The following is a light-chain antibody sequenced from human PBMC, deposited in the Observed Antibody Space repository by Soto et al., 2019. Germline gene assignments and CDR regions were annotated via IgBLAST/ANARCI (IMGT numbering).Light chain of an antibody. CDR3: QQSFSTLWT. J-gene: IGKJ1*01. V-gene: IGKV1-39*01. Sequence: DIQLTQSPSSLSASVGDRVSITCRASQSITNYLNWYQQKPGKAPTLLIYAGSILQSGVPSRFSGSGSGTDFTLTITSLQPGDFATYYWQQSFSTLWTFGQGTKVEIK. CDR1: QSITNY. CDR2: AGS.